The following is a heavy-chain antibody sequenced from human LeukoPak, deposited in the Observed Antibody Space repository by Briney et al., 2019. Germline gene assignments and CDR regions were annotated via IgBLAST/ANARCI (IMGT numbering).Heavy chain of an antibody. Sequence: ASVKVSCKAFGGAFSSEAISWVRQAPGQGLEWMGGIIPIFGTANYAQKFQGRVTITTDESTSTAYMEVSSLRSEDTAVYYCGRKAGDCGGGSCYSIDYWGQGTLVTVSS. D-gene: IGHD2-15*01. V-gene: IGHV1-69*05. CDR2: IIPIFGTA. CDR1: GGAFSSEA. CDR3: GRKAGDCGGGSCYSIDY. J-gene: IGHJ4*02.